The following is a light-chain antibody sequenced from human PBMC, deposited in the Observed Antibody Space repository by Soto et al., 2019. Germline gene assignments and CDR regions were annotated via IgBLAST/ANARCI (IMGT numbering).Light chain of an antibody. CDR1: QSVGRS. CDR3: QQYNNWPLT. CDR2: GTS. J-gene: IGKJ4*01. Sequence: VVVTGSPATLSVSPGERGALSCRASQSVGRSLAWYQQKPGQAPRLLMYGTSARATGIPATFSGSGSGTEFTLTISSLLSEDFAVYSCQQYNNWPLTFGGGTKVDI. V-gene: IGKV3-15*01.